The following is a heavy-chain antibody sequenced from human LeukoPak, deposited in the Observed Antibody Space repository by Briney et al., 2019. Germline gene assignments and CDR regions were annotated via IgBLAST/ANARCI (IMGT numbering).Heavy chain of an antibody. V-gene: IGHV7-4-1*02. J-gene: IGHJ4*02. D-gene: IGHD3-10*01. Sequence: ASVKVSCKASGYTFSSHAIIWVRQAPGQGLQWMGWINTNTGNPTYAQGFTGRFVFSLDTSVSTAYLQISSLKAEDTAVYYCARDLRPYYGPGTYYNVFDYWGQGTLVTVSS. CDR1: GYTFSSHA. CDR3: ARDLRPYYGPGTYYNVFDY. CDR2: INTNTGNP.